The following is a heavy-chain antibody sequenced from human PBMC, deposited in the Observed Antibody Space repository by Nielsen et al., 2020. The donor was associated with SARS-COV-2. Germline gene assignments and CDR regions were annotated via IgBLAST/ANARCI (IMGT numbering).Heavy chain of an antibody. CDR1: GGSFSGYY. V-gene: IGHV4-59*01. D-gene: IGHD2-15*01. J-gene: IGHJ3*01. CDR3: ARGKRCVAFDV. CDR2: IYFSGST. Sequence: AETLSLTCTVYGGSFSGYYWNWIRQPPGKGLEWIGYIYFSGSTTYNPSLKSRVTISVDTSKSHFSLKLNSVTAADTADYYCARGKRCVAFDVWGQGSMVTVSS.